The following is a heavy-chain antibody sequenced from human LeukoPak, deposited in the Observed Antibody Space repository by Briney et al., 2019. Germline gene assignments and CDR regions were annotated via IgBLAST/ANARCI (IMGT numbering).Heavy chain of an antibody. J-gene: IGHJ4*02. Sequence: GGSLRLSCAASGFTFSSYNMNWVRRAPGKGLEWVSYISSSSITRYYAGSVKGRFTISRDNGKHSLSMQMNSLRAEDTAVYYCAREGSDFWSGYSKGYFDYWGQGTLVTVSS. V-gene: IGHV3-48*01. CDR2: ISSSSITR. CDR3: AREGSDFWSGYSKGYFDY. D-gene: IGHD3-3*01. CDR1: GFTFSSYN.